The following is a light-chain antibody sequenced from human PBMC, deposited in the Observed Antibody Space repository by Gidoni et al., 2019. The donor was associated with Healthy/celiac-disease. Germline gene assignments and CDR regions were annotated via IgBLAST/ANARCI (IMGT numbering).Light chain of an antibody. CDR3: QQYYSYPLT. CDR1: QGISSY. CDR2: AAS. V-gene: IGKV1-8*01. J-gene: IGKJ2*01. Sequence: AIPITQSPSSLSASPGDRVTLTCRSSQGISSYLYWYQQKPGKAPKLLIYAASTLQSGVPSRFSGSGSGTDFTLTISCLQAEDFATYYCQQYYSYPLTFGQGTKLEIK.